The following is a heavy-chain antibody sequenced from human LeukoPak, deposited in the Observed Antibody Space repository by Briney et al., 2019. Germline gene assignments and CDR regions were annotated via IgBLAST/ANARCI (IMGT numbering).Heavy chain of an antibody. Sequence: GGSLRLSCVASGFTFSSYAMHWVRQAPGKGLEWVAVISYDGSNKYYADSVKGRFTISRDNSKNTLYLQMNSLRAEDTAVYYCARERAGGDAFDIWGQGTMVTVSS. D-gene: IGHD3-10*01. V-gene: IGHV3-30*01. J-gene: IGHJ3*02. CDR1: GFTFSSYA. CDR3: ARERAGGDAFDI. CDR2: ISYDGSNK.